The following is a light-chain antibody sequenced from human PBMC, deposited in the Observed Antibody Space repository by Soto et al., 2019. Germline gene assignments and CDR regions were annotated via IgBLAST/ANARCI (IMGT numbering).Light chain of an antibody. V-gene: IGKV3-15*01. CDR3: QQYNASPWT. CDR2: SAS. Sequence: EIVMTQSPATLSVSPGESATLSCRASQTVSTNLAWYQCKPGQPPRLLIYSASTGAAGLPARFSGSGSGTEFTLTINSLQSDDFALYVCQQYNASPWTFGQGTKVELK. J-gene: IGKJ1*01. CDR1: QTVSTN.